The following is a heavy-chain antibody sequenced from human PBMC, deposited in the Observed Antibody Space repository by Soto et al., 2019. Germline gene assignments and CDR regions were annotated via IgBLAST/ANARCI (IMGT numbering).Heavy chain of an antibody. D-gene: IGHD3-22*01. V-gene: IGHV1-46*01. CDR3: ARDSSGYYFDY. Sequence: GSVKVSWKASGYTFTSYYMHWVLQAPGQGLEWMGIINPSGGSTSYAQKFQGRVTMTRDTSTSTVYMELSSLRSEDTAVYYCARDSSGYYFDYRGQGTLVTVSS. CDR1: GYTFTSYY. J-gene: IGHJ4*02. CDR2: INPSGGST.